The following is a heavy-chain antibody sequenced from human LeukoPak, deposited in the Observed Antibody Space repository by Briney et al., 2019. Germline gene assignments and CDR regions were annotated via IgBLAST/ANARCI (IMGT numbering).Heavy chain of an antibody. V-gene: IGHV3-48*03. CDR1: GFTFSSYE. CDR2: ISSSGSTI. J-gene: IGHJ4*02. D-gene: IGHD5-18*01. CDR3: ARNGGYSYGPPDY. Sequence: GGSLRLSCTASGFTFSSYEMNWVRQAPGKGLEWVSYISSSGSTIYYAGSVKGRFTISRDNAKKSLYLQMSSLRAEDTAVYYCARNGGYSYGPPDYWGQGTLVTVSS.